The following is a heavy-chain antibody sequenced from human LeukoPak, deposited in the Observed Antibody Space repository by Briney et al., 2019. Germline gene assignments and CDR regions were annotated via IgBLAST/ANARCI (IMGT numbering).Heavy chain of an antibody. V-gene: IGHV3-7*01. Sequence: GGSLRLSCAASGFTFSSYWMSWVRQAPGKGLEWVANIKQDGSEKYYVDSVKGRFTISRDNAKNSLYLQMNSLRAEDTAVYYCARGDSPLLWFGELLAHFDYWGQGTLVTVSS. J-gene: IGHJ4*02. CDR1: GFTFSSYW. D-gene: IGHD3-10*01. CDR3: ARGDSPLLWFGELLAHFDY. CDR2: IKQDGSEK.